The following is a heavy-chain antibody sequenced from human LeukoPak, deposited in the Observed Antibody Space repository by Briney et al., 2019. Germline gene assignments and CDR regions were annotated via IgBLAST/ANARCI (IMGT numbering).Heavy chain of an antibody. CDR1: GITLSNYG. CDR3: AKSSVGSAGNYYYYGMVV. D-gene: IGHD3-10*01. Sequence: GGSLRLSCVVSGITLSNYGMSWVRQAPGKGLEWVSAISGSGGSTYYADSVKGRFTIYRDNSKITLYLKMNSLRAEDTAVYYCAKSSVGSAGNYYYYGMVVWGQGTTVIVS. CDR2: ISGSGGST. J-gene: IGHJ6*02. V-gene: IGHV3-23*01.